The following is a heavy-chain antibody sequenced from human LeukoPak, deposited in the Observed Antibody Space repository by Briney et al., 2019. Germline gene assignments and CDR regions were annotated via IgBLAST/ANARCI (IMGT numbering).Heavy chain of an antibody. CDR1: GFAFDTYS. Sequence: PGGSLRLPCAASGFAFDTYSMDWVRQAPGKGLEWLSYISSSSDVIYYADSVKGRFTISRDNAKNSLYLQMNSLRAEDTAVYYCTRDPTRRFDYWGQGTLVTASS. V-gene: IGHV3-48*01. CDR3: TRDPTRRFDY. CDR2: ISSSSDVI. D-gene: IGHD2-15*01. J-gene: IGHJ4*02.